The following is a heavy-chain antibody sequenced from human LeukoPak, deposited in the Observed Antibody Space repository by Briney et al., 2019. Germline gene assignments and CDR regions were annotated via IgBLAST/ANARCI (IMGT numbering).Heavy chain of an antibody. V-gene: IGHV1-69*05. J-gene: IGHJ4*02. CDR3: ARVALDCSSTSCYPGYFDY. Sequence: ASVKVSCKASGGTFSSYAISWVRQAPGQGLEWTGGIIPIFGTANYAQKFQGRVTITTDESTSTAYMELSSLRSEDTAVYYCARVALDCSSTSCYPGYFDYWGQGTLVTVSS. CDR1: GGTFSSYA. CDR2: IIPIFGTA. D-gene: IGHD2-2*01.